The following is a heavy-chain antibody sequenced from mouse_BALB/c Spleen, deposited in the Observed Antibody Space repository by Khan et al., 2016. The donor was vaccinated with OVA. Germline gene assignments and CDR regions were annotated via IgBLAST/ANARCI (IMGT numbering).Heavy chain of an antibody. V-gene: IGHV14-1*02. CDR2: IDPENGDT. D-gene: IGHD2-1*01. J-gene: IGHJ3*01. Sequence: EVQLQESGAELVRPWALVKLSCKASGFNIKDYYMYWVKQRPEEGLVWIGWIDPENGDTIYDPKFLGKASITEDTPSNTAYLQLSSLTSEDTAVYYCVRRGYGNYWFANWGRGTLVTVSA. CDR1: GFNIKDYY. CDR3: VRRGYGNYWFAN.